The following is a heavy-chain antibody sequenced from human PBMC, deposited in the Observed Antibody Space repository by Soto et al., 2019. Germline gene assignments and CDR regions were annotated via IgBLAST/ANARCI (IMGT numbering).Heavy chain of an antibody. CDR3: AKGGHDYGYYLDY. V-gene: IGHV3-9*01. CDR1: GFTFDDYA. D-gene: IGHD4-17*01. CDR2: ISWNSGSI. Sequence: EVQLVESGGGLVQPGRSLRLSCAASGFTFDDYAMHWVRQAPGKGLEWVSGISWNSGSIGYADSVKCRFTISRDNAKDSLYLQMNSRRAEDTALYCCAKGGHDYGYYLDYWGQGTLVTVSS. J-gene: IGHJ4*02.